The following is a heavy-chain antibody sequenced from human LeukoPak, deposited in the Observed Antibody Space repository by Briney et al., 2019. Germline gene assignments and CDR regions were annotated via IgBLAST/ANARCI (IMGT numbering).Heavy chain of an antibody. D-gene: IGHD1-26*01. Sequence: GGSLRLSCAASGFTFSSYAMHWVRQAPEKGLEFVSAISSNGGSTYYANSVKGRFTISRDNSKNTLYLQMGSLRAEDMAVYFCARGLGATMVNFDYWGQGTLVTVSS. V-gene: IGHV3-64*01. J-gene: IGHJ4*02. CDR3: ARGLGATMVNFDY. CDR1: GFTFSSYA. CDR2: ISSNGGST.